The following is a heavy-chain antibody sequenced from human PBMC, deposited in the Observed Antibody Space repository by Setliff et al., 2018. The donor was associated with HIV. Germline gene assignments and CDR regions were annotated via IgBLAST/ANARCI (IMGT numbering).Heavy chain of an antibody. CDR2: IHHSGTA. D-gene: IGHD3-10*01. CDR3: ARLSGGMVPNY. CDR1: GGSITRTPYY. V-gene: IGHV4-39*01. Sequence: PSETLSLTCTVSGGSITRTPYYWGWIRQPPGKGLEWIGSIHHSGTAYDNPSLKSRVTISVDPSKNQILLRLSSVTAADTAVYYCARLSGGMVPNYWGQGQWSPSPQ. J-gene: IGHJ4*02.